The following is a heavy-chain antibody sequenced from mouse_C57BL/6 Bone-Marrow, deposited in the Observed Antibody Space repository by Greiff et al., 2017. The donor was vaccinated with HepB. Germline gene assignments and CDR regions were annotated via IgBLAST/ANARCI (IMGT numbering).Heavy chain of an antibody. CDR1: GFTFSDYY. V-gene: IGHV5-12*01. CDR3: ASRSGAMDY. Sequence: EVKLQESGGGLVQPGGSLKLSCAASGFTFSDYYMYWVRQTPEKRLEWVAYISNGGGSTYYPDTVKGRFTISRDNAKNTLYLQMSRLKSEDTAMYYCASRSGAMDYWGQGTSVTVSS. J-gene: IGHJ4*01. CDR2: ISNGGGST.